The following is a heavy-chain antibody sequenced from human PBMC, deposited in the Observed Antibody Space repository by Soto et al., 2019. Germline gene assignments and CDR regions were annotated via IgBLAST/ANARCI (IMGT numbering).Heavy chain of an antibody. Sequence: SVKVSCKASGGSFGKSAINWVRQTPGQGLEWLGGFIPVYRTLNYAQKFQGRVTITADESTGTAYMTLSSLASDDTAVYYCATGVIWIGYFTVGSWGQRPRVTASS. CDR3: ATGVIWIGYFTVGS. CDR1: GGSFGKSA. J-gene: IGHJ4*02. V-gene: IGHV1-69*13. D-gene: IGHD3-3*01. CDR2: FIPVYRTL.